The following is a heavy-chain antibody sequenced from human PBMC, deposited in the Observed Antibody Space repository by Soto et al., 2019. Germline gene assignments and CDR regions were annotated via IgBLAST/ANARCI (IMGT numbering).Heavy chain of an antibody. CDR3: ARGLPSDY. CDR2: ISGYDGKT. Sequence: QVQLVQSGAEVKKPGASVKVSCKASGYTFNIYGITWVRQAPGQGLEWVGWISGYDGKTNYAQKYQDRVTMTTDTYTTPAYMELRGLRSDDTAVYYCARGLPSDYWGQGTLVTVSS. V-gene: IGHV1-18*01. D-gene: IGHD5-12*01. J-gene: IGHJ4*02. CDR1: GYTFNIYG.